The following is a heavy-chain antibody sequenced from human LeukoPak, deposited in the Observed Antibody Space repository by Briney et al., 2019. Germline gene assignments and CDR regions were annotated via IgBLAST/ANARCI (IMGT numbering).Heavy chain of an antibody. V-gene: IGHV3-23*01. CDR1: GFTLSTYA. D-gene: IGHD6-13*01. CDR2: ISRSGDNT. J-gene: IGHJ4*02. Sequence: GGSLRLSCAASGFTLSTYAMSWVRQAPGKGLEWVSAISRSGDNTYFADSVKGRLTISRDNSKNTLYLQMNSLRTEDTAVYYCARDSSWGYFDYWGQGTLVTVSS. CDR3: ARDSSWGYFDY.